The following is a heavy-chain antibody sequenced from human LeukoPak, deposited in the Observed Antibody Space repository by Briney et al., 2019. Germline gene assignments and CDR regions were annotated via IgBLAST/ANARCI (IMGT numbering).Heavy chain of an antibody. CDR3: ARAYHSSWYLNWFDP. V-gene: IGHV4-59*08. CDR1: GDSISTYY. J-gene: IGHJ5*02. CDR2: IYNSGVT. D-gene: IGHD6-13*01. Sequence: SETLSLTCTVSGDSISTYYWSWIRQSPGKVLEWIGSIYNSGVTYYNPSLKSRVTISIDMSKNQFSLKLSSVTAADTAVYYCARAYHSSWYLNWFDPWGQGTLVTVSS.